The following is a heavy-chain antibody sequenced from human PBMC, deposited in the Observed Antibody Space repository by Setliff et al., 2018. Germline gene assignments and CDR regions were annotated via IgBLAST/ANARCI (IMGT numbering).Heavy chain of an antibody. D-gene: IGHD2-8*01. CDR1: GGTFRSYG. Sequence: ASVKVSCKASGGTFRSYGISWVRQAPGQGLEWMGGTIPSFGSTNYAQKFQDRVTIITDESTSTAYMELSSLRTEDTAIYYCAKDRVPDGKWDFDSSGPGILVTVSS. CDR2: TIPSFGST. CDR3: AKDRVPDGKWDFDS. V-gene: IGHV1-69*05. J-gene: IGHJ4*02.